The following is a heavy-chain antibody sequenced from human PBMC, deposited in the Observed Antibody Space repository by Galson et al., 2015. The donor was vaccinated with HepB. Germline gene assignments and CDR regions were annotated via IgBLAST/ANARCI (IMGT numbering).Heavy chain of an antibody. Sequence: SLRLSCAASGFTFSTYWMHWVRQAPGKGPVWVSRIQRDGGIISYADTVKGRSTISRDNSKSTLYLQMNSLRAEDTAVYYCAREPAVAGSYFDPWGQGTLVTVSS. CDR1: GFTFSTYW. V-gene: IGHV3-74*01. CDR3: AREPAVAGSYFDP. J-gene: IGHJ5*02. CDR2: IQRDGGII. D-gene: IGHD6-19*01.